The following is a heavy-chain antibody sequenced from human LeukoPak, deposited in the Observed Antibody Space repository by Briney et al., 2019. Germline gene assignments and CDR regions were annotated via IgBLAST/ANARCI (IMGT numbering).Heavy chain of an antibody. CDR1: GYTFSDHW. Sequence: GGALRLSCVVSGYTFSDHWLSWVRQAPGKGPEGVATVKHDGNDRDYVDSVKGRFTISRDNARNSAYLQLNSLRVEDTAVYYCAKVGPGTSTTYSRGGELDFWGQGTLVTVSS. CDR2: VKHDGNDR. V-gene: IGHV3-7*01. CDR3: AKVGPGTSTTYSRGGELDF. J-gene: IGHJ4*02. D-gene: IGHD3-16*01.